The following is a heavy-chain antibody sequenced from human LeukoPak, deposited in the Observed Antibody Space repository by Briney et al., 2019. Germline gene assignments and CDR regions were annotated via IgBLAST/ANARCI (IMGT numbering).Heavy chain of an antibody. CDR3: ARDVMTGAPGADY. Sequence: GGSLRLSCAVSGFTFSSYWMSWFRQAPGKGLEWVANIKQDGSEKLYVESVKGRFTISRDNAKNSLYLQMNSLRAEDTAVYFCARDVMTGAPGADYWGQGTLVIVSS. CDR2: IKQDGSEK. D-gene: IGHD1-26*01. J-gene: IGHJ4*02. V-gene: IGHV3-7*01. CDR1: GFTFSSYW.